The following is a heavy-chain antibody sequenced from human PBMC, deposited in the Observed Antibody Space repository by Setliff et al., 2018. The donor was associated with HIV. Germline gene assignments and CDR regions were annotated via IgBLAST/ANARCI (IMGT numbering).Heavy chain of an antibody. CDR3: ARDPAPSSSASYFQH. Sequence: ASVKVSCKASGYTFTSYYMHWVRQAPGQGLEWMGIINPSSGSTTYAQKFQGRVTMTRDTSTSTVYMELSSQRSEDTAVYYCARDPAPSSSASYFQHWGQGTPVTVSS. CDR2: INPSSGST. J-gene: IGHJ1*01. D-gene: IGHD6-6*01. V-gene: IGHV1-46*01. CDR1: GYTFTSYY.